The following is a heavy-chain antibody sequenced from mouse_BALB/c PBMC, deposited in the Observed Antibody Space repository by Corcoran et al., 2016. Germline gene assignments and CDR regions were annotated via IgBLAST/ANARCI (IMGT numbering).Heavy chain of an antibody. CDR1: GYTFSTYW. V-gene: IGHV1-9*01. CDR2: VYPGSGCT. D-gene: IGHD1-1*01. CDR3: GRCCVSRGAWFAY. J-gene: IGHJ3*01. Sequence: VHLQQYGAERLKPGASVKMSCKATGYTFSTYWIEWVQQRHGQGLEWIGRVYPGSGCTNYNEKFKGKATLTADTSSNTAYMQLNSLTSEDSAVYYCGRCCVSRGAWFAYWGQGTLVTVSA.